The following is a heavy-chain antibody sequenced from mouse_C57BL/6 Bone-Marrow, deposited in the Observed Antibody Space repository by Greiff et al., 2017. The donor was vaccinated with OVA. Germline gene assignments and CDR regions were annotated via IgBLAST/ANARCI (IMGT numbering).Heavy chain of an antibody. J-gene: IGHJ3*01. D-gene: IGHD1-1*01. CDR1: GYTFTSYG. CDR2: IYPRSGNT. V-gene: IGHV1-81*01. Sequence: QVQLQQSGAELMKPGASVKLSCKASGYTFTSYGISWVKQRTGQGLEWIGEIYPRSGNTYYNEKFKGKATLTADKSSSTAYMELRSLTSEDSAVYFCARSDYGSSWGFAYWGQGTLVTVSA. CDR3: ARSDYGSSWGFAY.